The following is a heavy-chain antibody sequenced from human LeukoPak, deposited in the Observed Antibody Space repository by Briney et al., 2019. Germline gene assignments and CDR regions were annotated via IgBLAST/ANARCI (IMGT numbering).Heavy chain of an antibody. J-gene: IGHJ4*02. V-gene: IGHV1-46*01. D-gene: IGHD1-26*01. CDR1: GYTFTSYY. CDR2: INPSGGST. Sequence: GASVKVSCKASGYTFTSYYMHWVRQAPGQGLEWMGIINPSGGSTSYAQKFQGRVTMTRDTSTSTAYMELSSLRSEDTAVYYCARGRIVGATRRGIGDYWGQGTLVTVSS. CDR3: ARGRIVGATRRGIGDY.